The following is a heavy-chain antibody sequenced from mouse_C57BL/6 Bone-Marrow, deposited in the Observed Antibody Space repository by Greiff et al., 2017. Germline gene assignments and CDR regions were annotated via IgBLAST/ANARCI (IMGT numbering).Heavy chain of an antibody. Sequence: VQLQQSGAELVRPGASVKLSCTASGFNIKDYYMHWVKQRPEQGLEWIGWIDPENGDTEYASKFQGKATITADTSSNTAYLQLSSLTSEDTAVYYCTRDDGYPWFAYWGQGTLVTVSA. CDR1: GFNIKDYY. CDR2: IDPENGDT. J-gene: IGHJ3*01. V-gene: IGHV14-4*01. D-gene: IGHD2-3*01. CDR3: TRDDGYPWFAY.